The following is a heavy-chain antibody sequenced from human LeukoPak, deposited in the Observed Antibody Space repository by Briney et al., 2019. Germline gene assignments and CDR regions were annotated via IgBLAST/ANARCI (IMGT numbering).Heavy chain of an antibody. Sequence: PSETLSLTCTVSGGSLISGGPYWGWIRQHPGQGLEWIGYIYYSGSTYYNPSLRSRLSISVDTSKSQFSLHLHSVTAADTAVYYCAISGPTQGPRRSNWFDHWGQEPWSPSPQ. CDR1: GGSLISGGPY. J-gene: IGHJ5*02. CDR3: AISGPTQGPRRSNWFDH. V-gene: IGHV4-31*03. CDR2: IYYSGST.